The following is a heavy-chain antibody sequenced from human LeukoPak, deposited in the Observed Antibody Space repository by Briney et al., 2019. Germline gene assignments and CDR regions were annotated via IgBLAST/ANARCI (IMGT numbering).Heavy chain of an antibody. CDR2: IYPGDSDT. V-gene: IGHV5-51*01. CDR3: ARTGYTSRWAIDY. CDR1: GYSFTNYW. D-gene: IGHD6-13*01. J-gene: IGHJ4*02. Sequence: GESLKISRKGSGYSFTNYWIGWVRQMPGKGLEWMGIIYPGDSDTRYRPSFQGQVTISADKSISTAYLQWSSLKASDTAMYYCARTGYTSRWAIDYWGQGTLVTVSS.